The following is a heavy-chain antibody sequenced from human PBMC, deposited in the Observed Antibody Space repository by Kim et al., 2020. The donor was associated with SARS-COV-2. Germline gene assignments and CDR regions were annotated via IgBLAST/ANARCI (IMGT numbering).Heavy chain of an antibody. CDR1: GDSLSSDY. J-gene: IGHJ4*02. CDR2: IYTSGRT. Sequence: SETLSLTCTVSGDSLSSDYWSWNRQPAGKGLEWIGRIYTSGRTTYNPSLPSRVTMSVDMSKNQFSLKLSSVTAADTAVYYCSSALGHWGQGTLVTVSS. V-gene: IGHV4-4*07. D-gene: IGHD3-16*02. CDR3: SSALGH.